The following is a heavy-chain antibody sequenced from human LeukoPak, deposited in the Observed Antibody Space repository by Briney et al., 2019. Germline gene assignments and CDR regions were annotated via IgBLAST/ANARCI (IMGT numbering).Heavy chain of an antibody. CDR1: GVSFSSSSYY. Sequence: SETLSLTCSVSGVSFSSSSYYWGWIRQPPGKGLEWIGSVYYSGSTYYNPSLKSRITISLDTSKNQFSLKLSSVTAADTAVYYCARATYYMDVWGKGTTVTISS. CDR2: VYYSGST. J-gene: IGHJ6*03. V-gene: IGHV4-39*01. CDR3: ARATYYMDV.